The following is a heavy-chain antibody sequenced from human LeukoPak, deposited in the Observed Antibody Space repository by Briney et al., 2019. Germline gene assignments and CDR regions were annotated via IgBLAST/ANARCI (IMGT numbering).Heavy chain of an antibody. D-gene: IGHD3-3*01. CDR2: ISGGGDNT. J-gene: IGHJ4*02. CDR3: AKDPQRHGYFDFWSAFDY. CDR1: GFTFSNYA. V-gene: IGHV3-23*01. Sequence: HSGGSLRLSCSVFGFTFSNYAMHWVRQAPGKGLEWVSTISGGGDNTYYADSVKGRFTISRDNSKNTLYLQMSSLRVEDTAVYYCAKDPQRHGYFDFWSAFDYWGQGTLVTVSS.